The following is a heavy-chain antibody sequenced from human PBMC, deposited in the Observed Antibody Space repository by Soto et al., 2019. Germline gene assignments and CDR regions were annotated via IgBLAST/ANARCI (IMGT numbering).Heavy chain of an antibody. Sequence: PGGSLRLSCAASGFTFSIYAMRWVRQAPGKGLEWVSAISGSGGSTYYADSVKGRFTISRDNSKNTLYLQMNSLRAEDTAVYYCAKEIGSSWSWAYWGQGTLVTVSS. CDR2: ISGSGGST. D-gene: IGHD6-13*01. CDR3: AKEIGSSWSWAY. J-gene: IGHJ4*02. V-gene: IGHV3-23*01. CDR1: GFTFSIYA.